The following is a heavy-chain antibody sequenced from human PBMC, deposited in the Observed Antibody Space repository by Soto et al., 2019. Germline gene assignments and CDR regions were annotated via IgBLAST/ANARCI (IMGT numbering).Heavy chain of an antibody. CDR1: GFNFNSDA. CDR2: ISGSGGST. V-gene: IGHV3-23*01. J-gene: IGHJ2*01. D-gene: IGHD6-19*01. CDR3: AKCSPIYSSGLKAYF. Sequence: SGAASGFNFNSDAMSWVRQAPGKGLEWVSVISGSGGSTYYADSVKGRFTISRDNSKNTLYLQMNSLRAEDTAGYYCAKCSPIYSSGLKAYF.